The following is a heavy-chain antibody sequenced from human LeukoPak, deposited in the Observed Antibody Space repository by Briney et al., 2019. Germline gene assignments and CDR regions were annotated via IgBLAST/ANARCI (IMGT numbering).Heavy chain of an antibody. V-gene: IGHV3-23*01. CDR2: ISGSGGST. CDR1: GFTFSSYA. Sequence: GGSLRLSCAASGFTFSSYAMSWVRQAPGKGLEWVSAISGSGGSTYYADSVKGRFTISRDNSKNTLYLQMNSLRAEDTAVYYCAKVAGFGTLIVVVIYYFDYWGQGTLVTVSS. CDR3: AKVAGFGTLIVVVIYYFDY. J-gene: IGHJ4*02. D-gene: IGHD3-22*01.